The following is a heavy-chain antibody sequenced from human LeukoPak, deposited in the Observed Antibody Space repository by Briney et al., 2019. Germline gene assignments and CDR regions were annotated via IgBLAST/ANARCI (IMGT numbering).Heavy chain of an antibody. CDR2: ISWNSGSI. CDR3: AKDIHILRGYDSSGLFDY. CDR1: GFTFDDYA. D-gene: IGHD3-22*01. V-gene: IGHV3-9*01. J-gene: IGHJ4*02. Sequence: GRSLRLSCAASGFTFDDYAMHWVRQAPGKGLEWVSGISWNSGSIGYADSVKGRFTISRDNAKNSLYLQMNSLRAEDTALYYCAKDIHILRGYDSSGLFDYWGQGTLVTVSS.